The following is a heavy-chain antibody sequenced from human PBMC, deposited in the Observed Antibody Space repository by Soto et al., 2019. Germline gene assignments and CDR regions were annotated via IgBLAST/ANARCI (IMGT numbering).Heavy chain of an antibody. D-gene: IGHD3-10*01. CDR3: AGSRTRGVIIDY. Sequence: PSETLSLTCAVHGDSFSGYYWSWIRQPPGKGLEWIGYIYYSGGTNYNPSLKSRVTISVDTSKNQFSLRLSSVTAADTAMYYCAGSRTRGVIIDYWGQRTLVTVSS. J-gene: IGHJ4*02. V-gene: IGHV4-59*01. CDR2: IYYSGGT. CDR1: GDSFSGYY.